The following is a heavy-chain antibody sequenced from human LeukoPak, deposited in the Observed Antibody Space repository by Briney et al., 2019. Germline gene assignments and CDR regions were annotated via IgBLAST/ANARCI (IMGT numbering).Heavy chain of an antibody. CDR1: GFIFSSYS. CDR3: ARGFSGSYSLVGFDI. D-gene: IGHD3-10*01. CDR2: ISRSSDTI. Sequence: GGSLRLSCAASGFIFSSYSMNWLRQAPGKGLEWVSYISRSSDTIYYADSERGRFTISRDNAKNSLFLQMNSLRDEDTAVYYCARGFSGSYSLVGFDIWGQGTMVTVSS. J-gene: IGHJ3*02. V-gene: IGHV3-48*02.